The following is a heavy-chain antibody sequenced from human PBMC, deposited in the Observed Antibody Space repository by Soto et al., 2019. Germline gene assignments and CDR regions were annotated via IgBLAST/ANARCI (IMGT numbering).Heavy chain of an antibody. CDR1: GYSFTSYW. CDR3: AIMGATDYYYYGMDV. D-gene: IGHD1-26*01. J-gene: IGHJ6*02. Sequence: GESLKISCKGSGYSFTSYWISWVRQMPGKGLEWMGRIDPSDSYTNYSPSFQGHVTISADKSISTAYLQWSSLKASDTAMYYCAIMGATDYYYYGMDVWGQGTTVTVSS. V-gene: IGHV5-10-1*01. CDR2: IDPSDSYT.